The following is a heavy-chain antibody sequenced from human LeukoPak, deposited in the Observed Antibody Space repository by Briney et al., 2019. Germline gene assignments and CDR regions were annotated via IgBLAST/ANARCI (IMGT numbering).Heavy chain of an antibody. CDR1: GGSSSGYY. D-gene: IGHD6-13*01. Sequence: SETLSLTCAVYGGSSSGYYWSWIRQPPGKGLEWIGEINHSGSTNYNPSLKSRVTISVDTSKNQFSLKLSSVTAADTAVYYCARYIAAAGPFDYWGQGTLVTVSS. CDR3: ARYIAAAGPFDY. V-gene: IGHV4-34*01. CDR2: INHSGST. J-gene: IGHJ4*02.